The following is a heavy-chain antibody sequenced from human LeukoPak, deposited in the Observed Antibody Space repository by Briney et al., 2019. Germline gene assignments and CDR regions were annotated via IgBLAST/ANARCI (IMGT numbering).Heavy chain of an antibody. J-gene: IGHJ4*02. CDR1: GGSISSSSYY. Sequence: PSETLSLTCTVSGGSISSSSYYWGWIRQPPGKGLEWIGSIYYSGSTYYNPSLKSRVTISVDTSKNQFSLKLSSVTAADTAVYYCAREGSTFDYWGQGTLVTVSS. V-gene: IGHV4-39*07. CDR2: IYYSGST. CDR3: AREGSTFDY.